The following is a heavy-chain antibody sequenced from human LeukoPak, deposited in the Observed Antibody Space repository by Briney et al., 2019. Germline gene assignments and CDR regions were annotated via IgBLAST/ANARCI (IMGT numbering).Heavy chain of an antibody. CDR3: ARESTALVTVGATTHLDC. Sequence: GGSLRLSCAASGFTFSSYGMHWVRQAPGKGLEWVAVIWFDGKSKYYADSVKGRFTISRDNSKNTLFLQMNSLRAEDTAVYHCARESTALVTVGATTHLDCWGQGALVTVSS. CDR1: GFTFSSYG. CDR2: IWFDGKSK. D-gene: IGHD1-26*01. V-gene: IGHV3-33*01. J-gene: IGHJ4*02.